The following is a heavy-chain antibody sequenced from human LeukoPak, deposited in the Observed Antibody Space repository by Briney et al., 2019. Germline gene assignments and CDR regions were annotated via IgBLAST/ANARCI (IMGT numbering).Heavy chain of an antibody. CDR3: ARDRDCGTTTCSVDY. D-gene: IGHD2-2*01. Sequence: GGSLRLSCAASGFSFSDYYMSWVRQAPGKGLEWISYITNSGSTIYYAESVKGRFTISRDDAKNSLYLQMNNLRAEDTTVYYCARDRDCGTTTCSVDYWGQGTLVTVSS. V-gene: IGHV3-11*01. CDR2: ITNSGSTI. CDR1: GFSFSDYY. J-gene: IGHJ4*02.